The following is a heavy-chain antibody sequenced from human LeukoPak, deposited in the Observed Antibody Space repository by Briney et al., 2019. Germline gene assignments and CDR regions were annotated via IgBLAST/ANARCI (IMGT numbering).Heavy chain of an antibody. CDR1: GGSFSGYY. CDR2: INHSGST. V-gene: IGHV4-34*01. Sequence: SETLSLTCAVYGGSFSGYYWSWIRQPPGKGLEWIGEINHSGSTNYNPSLKSRVTISVDTSKNQFSLKLSSVTAADTAVYYCARGHGSGSRISGWFDPWGQGTLVTVSS. D-gene: IGHD3-10*01. J-gene: IGHJ5*02. CDR3: ARGHGSGSRISGWFDP.